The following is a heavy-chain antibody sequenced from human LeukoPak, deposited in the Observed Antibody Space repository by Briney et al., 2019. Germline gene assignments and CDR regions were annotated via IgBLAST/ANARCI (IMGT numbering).Heavy chain of an antibody. J-gene: IGHJ3*02. CDR2: IIPIFCTA. V-gene: IGHV1-69*05. Sequence: SVKVSCKASGGTFSSYTISWVRQAPGQGLGWMGGIIPIFCTANYAQKFQGRVTITTDETTSTAYMELSSLRSEDTAVYYCARAINTAMVVGRDAFDIWGQGTMVTVSS. CDR1: GGTFSSYT. D-gene: IGHD5-18*01. CDR3: ARAINTAMVVGRDAFDI.